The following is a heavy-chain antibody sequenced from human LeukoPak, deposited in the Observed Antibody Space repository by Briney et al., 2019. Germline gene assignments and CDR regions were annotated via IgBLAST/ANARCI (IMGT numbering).Heavy chain of an antibody. J-gene: IGHJ3*02. D-gene: IGHD6-6*01. CDR3: ARSFVAARLSGDAFDI. CDR2: MNPNSGNT. V-gene: IGHV1-8*01. CDR1: GYTFTSYE. Sequence: ASVKVSCKTSGYTFTSYEINWVRQATGQGLEWMGWMNPNSGNTGYAQKFRGIFTMTTNTSISTAYMELSSLRSEDTAVYYCARSFVAARLSGDAFDIWGQGTMVTVSS.